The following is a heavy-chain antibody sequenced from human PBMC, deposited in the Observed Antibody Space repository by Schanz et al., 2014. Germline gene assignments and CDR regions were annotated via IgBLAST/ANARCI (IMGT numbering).Heavy chain of an antibody. Sequence: AQLVESGGGVVQPGRSLRLSCAASGFTVSNSYIHWVRQAPGKGLEWVSAINGNGGITYYADPVKGRFTISRDNSKNTLYLQMKSLRVEDTAVYYCVKDPDKYNWNDVEGMDVWGPGTTVTVSS. D-gene: IGHD1-1*01. CDR3: VKDPDKYNWNDVEGMDV. V-gene: IGHV3-23*04. CDR1: GFTVSNSY. CDR2: INGNGGIT. J-gene: IGHJ6*01.